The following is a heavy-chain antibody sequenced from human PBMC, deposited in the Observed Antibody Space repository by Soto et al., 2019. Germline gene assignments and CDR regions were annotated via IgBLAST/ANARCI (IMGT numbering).Heavy chain of an antibody. D-gene: IGHD6-19*01. CDR2: IFANDEK. Sequence: QVTLKESGPVLVKPTATLTLTCTVSGFSLSNARMGVSWIRQPPGKALEWLAHIFANDEKSYSTSLKSRLTISKDTSTRQVVLTMTNMDPVDTATDYCARILSSVWGYSFDYWGQGTLGTVSS. J-gene: IGHJ4*02. V-gene: IGHV2-26*01. CDR1: GFSLSNARMG. CDR3: ARILSSVWGYSFDY.